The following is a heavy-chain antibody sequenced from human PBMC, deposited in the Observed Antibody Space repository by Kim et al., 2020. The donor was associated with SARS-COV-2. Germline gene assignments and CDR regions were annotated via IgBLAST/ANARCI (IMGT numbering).Heavy chain of an antibody. CDR1: GGSISSYY. D-gene: IGHD4-4*01. V-gene: IGHV4-4*07. CDR3: ARDNYDVDYYYYGMTS. CDR2: IYTSGST. Sequence: SETLSLTCTVSGGSISSYYWSWIRQPAGKGLEWIGRIYTSGSTNYNPSLKSRVTMSVDTSKNQFSLKLSSVTAADTAVYYCARDNYDVDYYYYGMTSGAKGPRSPSP. J-gene: IGHJ6*02.